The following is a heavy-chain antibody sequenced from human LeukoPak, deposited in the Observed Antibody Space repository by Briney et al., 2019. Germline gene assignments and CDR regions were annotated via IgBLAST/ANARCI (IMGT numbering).Heavy chain of an antibody. Sequence: GESLRLSCAASGFTFSSYGMHWVRQAPGKGLEWVAVISYDGSNKYYADSVKGRFTISRDNSKNTLYLQMNSLRAEDTAVYYCAPARDYCDSSGYTFDPWGQGTLVTVSS. CDR3: APARDYCDSSGYTFDP. CDR1: GFTFSSYG. V-gene: IGHV3-30*03. D-gene: IGHD3-22*01. J-gene: IGHJ5*02. CDR2: ISYDGSNK.